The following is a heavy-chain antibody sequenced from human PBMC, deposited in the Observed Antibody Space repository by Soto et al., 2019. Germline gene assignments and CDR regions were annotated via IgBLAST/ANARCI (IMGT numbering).Heavy chain of an antibody. CDR1: GGSFSGYY. V-gene: IGHV4-34*01. J-gene: IGHJ6*02. Sequence: KPSETLSLTCAVYGGSFSGYYWSWIRQPPGKGLEWIGEINHSGSTNYNPSLKSRVTISVDTSKNQFSLKLSSVTAADTAVYYCARDYGGYCSSTSCHFPYYYYYGMDVWGQGTTVTVSS. CDR3: ARDYGGYCSSTSCHFPYYYYYGMDV. D-gene: IGHD2-2*01. CDR2: INHSGST.